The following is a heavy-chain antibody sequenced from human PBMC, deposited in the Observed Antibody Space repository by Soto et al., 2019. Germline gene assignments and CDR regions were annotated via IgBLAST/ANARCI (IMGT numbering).Heavy chain of an antibody. CDR3: ARGLHQDCTGGSGSPDS. V-gene: IGHV3-30-3*01. Sequence: QVQLVESGGGVVQPGRSLRLSCAASGFTFSTYAMHWVRQAPGKGLAWVAIISYHGSNKYYADSVKGRFTISRDDPNNKLYLQMHSLGPEDEDVYYCARGLHQDCTGGSGSPDSWGRGTLVTVSS. D-gene: IGHD2-15*01. J-gene: IGHJ5*01. CDR1: GFTFSTYA. CDR2: ISYHGSNK.